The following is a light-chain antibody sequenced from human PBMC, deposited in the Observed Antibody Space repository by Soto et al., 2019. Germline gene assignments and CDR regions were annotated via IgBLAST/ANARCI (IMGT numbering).Light chain of an antibody. V-gene: IGKV3-20*01. CDR2: GAF. CDR1: LTIKSRS. CDR3: QQYLFKSSYT. J-gene: IGKJ2*01. Sequence: EVVLTQSPGTLFLSPGERATLSCRASLTIKSRSLACYHQKPGQGPSSLICGAFTRATGFPPRCSDSRSVTEMTLTISSLDSEDFAVYDCQQYLFKSSYT.